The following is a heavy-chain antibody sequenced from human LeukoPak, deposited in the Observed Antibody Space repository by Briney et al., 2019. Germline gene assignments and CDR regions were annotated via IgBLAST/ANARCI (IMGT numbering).Heavy chain of an antibody. J-gene: IGHJ4*02. D-gene: IGHD4-17*01. CDR1: GFTFSNAW. Sequence: GVSLRLFCAASGFTFSNAWMIWVRQARGKGLEWVGRIKSKTDGGTTDYAAPVKGRFTISRDDSKNTLYLQMNSLKTEDTAVYYCTTTSDYGDHKRWGQGTLVTVPS. CDR2: IKSKTDGGTT. CDR3: TTTSDYGDHKR. V-gene: IGHV3-15*01.